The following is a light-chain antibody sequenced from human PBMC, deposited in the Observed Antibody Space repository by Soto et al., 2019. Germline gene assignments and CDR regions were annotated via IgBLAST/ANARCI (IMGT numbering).Light chain of an antibody. CDR1: QSISNY. CDR3: PSSYRTPRT. Sequence: DIQMTQSRSSLSASVGDRVTITCRASQSISNYLNWYQQKPGKAPKLLIYAASALQSGAPSMFSGSGSGTDFSLSIRRLQPEDFAPYYCPSSYRTPRTFRGGTKLGIK. CDR2: AAS. J-gene: IGKJ4*01. V-gene: IGKV1-39*01.